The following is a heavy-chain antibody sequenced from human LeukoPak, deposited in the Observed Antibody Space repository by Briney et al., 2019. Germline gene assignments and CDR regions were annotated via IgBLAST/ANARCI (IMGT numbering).Heavy chain of an antibody. CDR1: GGSFSGHY. J-gene: IGHJ4*02. CDR2: INHSGNT. V-gene: IGHV4-34*01. Sequence: SETLSLTCAVSGGSFSGHYWNWIRQPPGKGLEWIGEINHSGNTNYNPSLKSRVAISLDKSSNQFSLRLTSVTAADTAMYFCAREEMPGKFDYWGQGTLVTVSS. CDR3: AREEMPGKFDY. D-gene: IGHD1-26*01.